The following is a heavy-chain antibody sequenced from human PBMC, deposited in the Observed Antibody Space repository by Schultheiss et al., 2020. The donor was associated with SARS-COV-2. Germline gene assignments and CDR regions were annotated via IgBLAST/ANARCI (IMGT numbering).Heavy chain of an antibody. D-gene: IGHD2-15*01. V-gene: IGHV3-48*04. CDR2: ISWNSGSI. CDR3: ARDRTYCSGGSCSRHFDY. CDR1: GFTFSSYS. Sequence: GGSLRLSCAASGFTFSSYSMNWVRQAPGKGLEWVSGISWNSGSIGYADSVKGRFTISRDNAKNSLYLQMNSLRAEDTAVYYCARDRTYCSGGSCSRHFDYWGQGTLVTVSS. J-gene: IGHJ4*02.